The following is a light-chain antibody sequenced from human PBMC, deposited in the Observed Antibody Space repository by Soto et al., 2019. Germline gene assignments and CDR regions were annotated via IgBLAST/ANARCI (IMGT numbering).Light chain of an antibody. V-gene: IGKV4-1*01. J-gene: IGKJ5*01. CDR1: QSVLSSCNNKNF. CDR3: QQYHSDPIT. Sequence: DFVMTQSPDSLAVSLGERATINCKSSQSVLSSCNNKNFLALLRQKPGQPPKLLLSWAFTRESGVPDRFSGSGSGTDFTLTISSLQAEDVAVYYCQQYHSDPITFGQGTRLEI. CDR2: WAF.